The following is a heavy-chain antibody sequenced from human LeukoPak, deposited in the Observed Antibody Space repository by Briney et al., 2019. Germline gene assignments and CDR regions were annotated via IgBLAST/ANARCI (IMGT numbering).Heavy chain of an antibody. CDR1: GYTFTSYG. CDR3: AREEQYNNFFDY. J-gene: IGHJ4*02. V-gene: IGHV1-2*02. Sequence: ASVKVSCKASGYTFTSYGISWVRQAPGQGLEWMGWINPNSGDTTYAQKFQGRVTMTRDTSISSAYMDLSRLNSDDTAVYFCAREEQYNNFFDYWGQGTLVTVSS. D-gene: IGHD1/OR15-1a*01. CDR2: INPNSGDT.